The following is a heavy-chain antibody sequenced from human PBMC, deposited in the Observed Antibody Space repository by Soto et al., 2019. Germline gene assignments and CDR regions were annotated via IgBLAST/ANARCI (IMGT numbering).Heavy chain of an antibody. CDR2: IYPSGGT. D-gene: IGHD4-4*01. V-gene: IGHV4-31*03. J-gene: IGHJ4*02. Sequence: LSLTCTVSGASISSGTYYWNWIRQSPEKGLEWIGCIYPSGGTHYNPSLKSRVSISDDTSKNQFSLKMSSVTAADTAVYYCARGQDYSKSGYWGQGTLVTVSS. CDR3: ARGQDYSKSGY. CDR1: GASISSGTYY.